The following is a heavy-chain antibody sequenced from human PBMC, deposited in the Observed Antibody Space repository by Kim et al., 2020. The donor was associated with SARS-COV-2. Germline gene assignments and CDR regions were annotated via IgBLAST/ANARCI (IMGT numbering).Heavy chain of an antibody. J-gene: IGHJ4*02. Sequence: GGSLRLSCAASGFTFSNYWMHWVRQAPGKGLVWVSRIRSDGTDPSYADSVKVRFTISRDNSKNTLNLQMYSLRVEDTAVYYCARGGHMTTINSLDYWGQG. CDR2: IRSDGTDP. V-gene: IGHV3-74*01. CDR3: ARGGHMTTINSLDY. D-gene: IGHD4-4*01. CDR1: GFTFSNYW.